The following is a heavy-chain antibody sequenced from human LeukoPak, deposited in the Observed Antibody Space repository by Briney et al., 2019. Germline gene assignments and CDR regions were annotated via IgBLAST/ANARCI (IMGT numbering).Heavy chain of an antibody. D-gene: IGHD3-22*01. J-gene: IGHJ6*03. CDR2: ISSSSSYI. Sequence: GGSLRLSCAASGFTFSSYSMNWVRQAPGKGLEWVSSISSSSSYIYYADSVKGRFTISRDNAKNSLYLQMNSLRAEDTAVYYCARGYTMIVVDHYYYYMDVWGKGTTVTISS. V-gene: IGHV3-21*01. CDR3: ARGYTMIVVDHYYYYMDV. CDR1: GFTFSSYS.